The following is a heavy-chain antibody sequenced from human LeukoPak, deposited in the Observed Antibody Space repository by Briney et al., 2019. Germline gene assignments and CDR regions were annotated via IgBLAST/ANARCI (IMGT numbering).Heavy chain of an antibody. CDR1: GGSISSNW. D-gene: IGHD3-3*01. V-gene: IGHV4-4*02. CDR2: IYVGGTT. CDR3: VGNGYYSVDY. J-gene: IGHJ4*02. Sequence: SGTLSLTCTVSGGSISSNWWSWVRQPPEKGLEWIGEIYVGGTTNYNPSLKSRVTISVDQSKSQFSLKLSSVIAADTAVYYCVGNGYYSVDYWGQGTLVTVSS.